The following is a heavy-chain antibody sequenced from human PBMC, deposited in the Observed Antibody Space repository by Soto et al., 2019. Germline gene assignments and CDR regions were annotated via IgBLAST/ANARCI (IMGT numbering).Heavy chain of an antibody. D-gene: IGHD1-26*01. CDR3: ARTRVVGATYYYYGMDV. Sequence: PTLVNPTQTLTLTCTFSGFSLSTSGMCVSWIRQPPGKALEWLALIDWDDDKYYSTSLKTRLTISKDTSKNQVVLTMTNMDPVDTATYYCARTRVVGATYYYYGMDVWGQGTTVTVSS. CDR2: IDWDDDK. V-gene: IGHV2-70*01. CDR1: GFSLSTSGMC. J-gene: IGHJ6*02.